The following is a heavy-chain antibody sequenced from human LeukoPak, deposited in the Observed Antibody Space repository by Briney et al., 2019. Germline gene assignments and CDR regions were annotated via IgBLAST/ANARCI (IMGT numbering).Heavy chain of an antibody. Sequence: SETMSLTCAVYGGSFSGYYWSWIRQPPGKGLEWIGEINHSGSTNYNPSLKSRVTISADTSKNQFSLKLSSVTAADTAVYYCARDAIAAAGRSFDYWGQGTLVAVSS. D-gene: IGHD6-13*01. CDR1: GGSFSGYY. CDR2: INHSGST. V-gene: IGHV4-34*01. CDR3: ARDAIAAAGRSFDY. J-gene: IGHJ4*02.